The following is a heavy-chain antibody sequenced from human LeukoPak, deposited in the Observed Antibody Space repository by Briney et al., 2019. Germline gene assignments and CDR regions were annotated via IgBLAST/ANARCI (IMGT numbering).Heavy chain of an antibody. CDR2: IYTSGST. D-gene: IGHD2-15*01. J-gene: IGHJ6*03. CDR1: GGSISSYY. Sequence: SETLSLTCTVSGGSISSYYWSWIRQPRRKGLEWIGYIYTSGSTNYNHSLKSRVTISVDTSKNQFSLKLSSVTAAATAVYYCARRRFIGRYSYYMDVWGKGTTVTVSS. V-gene: IGHV4-4*09. CDR3: ARRRFIGRYSYYMDV.